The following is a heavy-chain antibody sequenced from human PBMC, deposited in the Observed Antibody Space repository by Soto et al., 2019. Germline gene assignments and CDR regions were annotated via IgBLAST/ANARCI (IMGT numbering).Heavy chain of an antibody. V-gene: IGHV4-61*01. CDR3: ARDSTGAYYYYGMDV. CDR1: GGSVSSGSYY. D-gene: IGHD3-10*01. J-gene: IGHJ6*02. CDR2: IYYSGST. Sequence: ETLSLTCPVSGGSVSSGSYYWSLIRQPPGKGLEWIGYIYYSGSTNYNPSLKSRVTISVDTSKNQFSLKLSSVTAADTAVYYCARDSTGAYYYYGMDVWGQGTTVTVSS.